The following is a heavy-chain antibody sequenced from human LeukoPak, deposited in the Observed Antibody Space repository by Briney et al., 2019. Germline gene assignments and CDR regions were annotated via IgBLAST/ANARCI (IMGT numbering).Heavy chain of an antibody. CDR1: GGTFSSYA. Sequence: ASVKVSCKASGGTFSSYAISWVRQAPGQGLEWMGGIIPIFGTANYAQKFQGRVTITADESTSTAYMELSSLRSEDTAVYYCARATTYYYGSGSYGDFDIWGQGTMVTVSS. CDR2: IIPIFGTA. V-gene: IGHV1-69*13. CDR3: ARATTYYYGSGSYGDFDI. D-gene: IGHD3-10*01. J-gene: IGHJ3*02.